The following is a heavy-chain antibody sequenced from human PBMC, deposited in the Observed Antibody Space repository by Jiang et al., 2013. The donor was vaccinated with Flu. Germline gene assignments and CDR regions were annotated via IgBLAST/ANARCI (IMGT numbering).Heavy chain of an antibody. V-gene: IGHV3-30*07. CDR3: ARVSKLYYGSGTPDY. J-gene: IGHJ4*02. D-gene: IGHD3-10*01. Sequence: KGRFTISRDNSKNTLYLQMNSLRAEDTAVYYCARVSKLYYGSGTPDYWGQGTLVTVSS.